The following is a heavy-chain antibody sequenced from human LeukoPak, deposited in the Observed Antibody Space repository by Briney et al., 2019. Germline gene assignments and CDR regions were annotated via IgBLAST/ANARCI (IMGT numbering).Heavy chain of an antibody. CDR1: GFTFSSYA. J-gene: IGHJ6*02. D-gene: IGHD3-10*01. Sequence: PGGSLRLSCAASGFTFSSYAMHWVRQAPGKGLEWVAVISYDGSNKYYADSVKGRFTISRDNSKNTLYLQMNSLRAEDTAVYYCARDRLLVRGRQNYYYYYGMDVLGQGTTVTVSS. CDR3: ARDRLLVRGRQNYYYYYGMDV. CDR2: ISYDGSNK. V-gene: IGHV3-30-3*01.